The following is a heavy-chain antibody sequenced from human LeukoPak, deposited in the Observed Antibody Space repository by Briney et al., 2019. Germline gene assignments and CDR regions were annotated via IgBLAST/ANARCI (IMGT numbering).Heavy chain of an antibody. CDR1: GFTFSSYA. D-gene: IGHD1-14*01. CDR3: AKVVPSRDRVYYFDY. Sequence: GGSLRLSCAASGFTFSSYAMSWVRQAPGKGLEWVSAISGSGGSTYYADSVKGRFTISRDNSKNTLYLQMNSLRAEGTAVYYCAKVVPSRDRVYYFDYWGQGTLVTVSS. J-gene: IGHJ4*02. CDR2: ISGSGGST. V-gene: IGHV3-23*01.